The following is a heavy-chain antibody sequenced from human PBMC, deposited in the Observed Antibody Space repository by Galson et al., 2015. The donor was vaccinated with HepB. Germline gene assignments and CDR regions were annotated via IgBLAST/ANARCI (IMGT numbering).Heavy chain of an antibody. D-gene: IGHD3-22*01. V-gene: IGHV3-30-3*01. CDR1: GFTFSSYA. J-gene: IGHJ6*02. Sequence: SLRLSCAASGFTFSSYAMHWVRQAPGKGLEWVAVISYDGSNKYYADSVKGRFTISRDNSKNTLYLQMNSLRAEDTAVYYCARDERGSPPPVIVDVWGQGTTVTVSS. CDR2: ISYDGSNK. CDR3: ARDERGSPPPVIVDV.